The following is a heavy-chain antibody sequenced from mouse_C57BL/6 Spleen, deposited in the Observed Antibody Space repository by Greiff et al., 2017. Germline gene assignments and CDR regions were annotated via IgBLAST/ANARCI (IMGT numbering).Heavy chain of an antibody. V-gene: IGHV5-17*01. CDR2: ISSGSSTI. Sequence: EVQLQQSGGGLVKPGGSLKLSCAASGFTFSDYGMHWVRQAPEKGLEWVAYISSGSSTIYYADTVKGRFTISRDNAKNTLFLQMTSLRSEDTAMYYCAREEGHYFDYWGQGTTLTVSS. J-gene: IGHJ2*01. CDR1: GFTFSDYG. CDR3: AREEGHYFDY.